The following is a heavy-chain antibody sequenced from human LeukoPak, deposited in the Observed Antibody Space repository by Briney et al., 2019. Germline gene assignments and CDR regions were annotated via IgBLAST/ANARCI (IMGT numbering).Heavy chain of an antibody. D-gene: IGHD3-16*01. J-gene: IGHJ4*02. V-gene: IGHV3-23*01. CDR2: IRPSGDNT. Sequence: PGGALRLSCAASGFTFSSYDMTWVRQAPGRGLEWVSSIRPSGDNTYYADSVKGRFTISRDNSKNTLYLQMNSLRAEDTAVYYCAKISRNAVGYFDYWGQGTLVTVSS. CDR1: GFTFSSYD. CDR3: AKISRNAVGYFDY.